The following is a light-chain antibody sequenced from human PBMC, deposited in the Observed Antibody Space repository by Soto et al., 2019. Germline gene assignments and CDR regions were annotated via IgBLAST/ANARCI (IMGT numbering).Light chain of an antibody. Sequence: IQMTQSPSSLSASVGDRITITCRASQTISSYLNWYQQKPGRAPKLLIYAASNLQSGVPSRFSGSGSGTAFTLTIASLQPEDFASYYCQHSYSIPWTFGPGTPVEI. J-gene: IGKJ1*01. CDR2: AAS. CDR3: QHSYSIPWT. CDR1: QTISSY. V-gene: IGKV1-39*01.